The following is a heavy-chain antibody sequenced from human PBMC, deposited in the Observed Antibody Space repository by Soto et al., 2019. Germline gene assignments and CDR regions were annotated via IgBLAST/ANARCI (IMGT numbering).Heavy chain of an antibody. D-gene: IGHD3-9*01. Sequence: GGSLRLSCAASGFTFSSYSMNWVRQAPGKGLEWVSYISSSSSTIYYADSVKGRFTISRDNAKNSLYLQMNSLRDEDTAVYYCARVAGLYDILTGYFFPYYYYGMDVWGQGTTVTVSS. CDR3: ARVAGLYDILTGYFFPYYYYGMDV. J-gene: IGHJ6*02. CDR2: ISSSSSTI. CDR1: GFTFSSYS. V-gene: IGHV3-48*02.